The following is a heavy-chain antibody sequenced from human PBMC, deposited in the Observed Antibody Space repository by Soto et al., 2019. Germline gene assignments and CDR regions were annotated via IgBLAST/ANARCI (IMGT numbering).Heavy chain of an antibody. CDR2: ISYDGSNK. Sequence: QVQLVESGGGVVQPGRSLRLSCAASGFTFSSYAIHWVRQAPGKGLEWVAVISYDGSNKYYADSVKGRLTISRDNSKNTLYLQMNSLRAEDTAVYYCARAPTTVTTAYYFDYWGQGTLVTVSS. D-gene: IGHD4-17*01. CDR3: ARAPTTVTTAYYFDY. V-gene: IGHV3-30-3*01. J-gene: IGHJ4*02. CDR1: GFTFSSYA.